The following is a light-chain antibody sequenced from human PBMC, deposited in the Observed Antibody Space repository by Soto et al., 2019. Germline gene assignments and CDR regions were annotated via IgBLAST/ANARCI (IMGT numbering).Light chain of an antibody. CDR1: SSDGGSYNR. CDR3: SSYTSSSTLV. V-gene: IGLV2-18*02. CDR2: EVS. Sequence: QSALTQPPSVSGSPGQSVTISCTGTSSDGGSYNRVSWYQQPPGTAPKLMIYEVSNRPSGVPDRFSGSKSGNTASLTISGLQAEDEADYYCSSYTSSSTLVFGGGTKLTVL. J-gene: IGLJ2*01.